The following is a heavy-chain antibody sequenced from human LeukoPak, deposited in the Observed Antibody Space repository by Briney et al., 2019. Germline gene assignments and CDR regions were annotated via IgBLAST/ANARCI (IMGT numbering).Heavy chain of an antibody. V-gene: IGHV1-69*05. Sequence: SVKVSCKASGGTFSSYAISWVRQAPGQGLEWMGGIIPIFGTANYAQRFQGRVTITTDESTSTAYMELRSLRSDDTAVYYCARDRNSDAFDIWGQGTMVTVSS. J-gene: IGHJ3*02. CDR3: ARDRNSDAFDI. CDR2: IIPIFGTA. CDR1: GGTFSSYA. D-gene: IGHD4-23*01.